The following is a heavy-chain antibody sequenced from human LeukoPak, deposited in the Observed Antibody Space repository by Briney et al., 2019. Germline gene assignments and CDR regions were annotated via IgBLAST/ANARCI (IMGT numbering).Heavy chain of an antibody. J-gene: IGHJ4*02. CDR1: GYSFTSYW. V-gene: IGHV5-51*01. D-gene: IGHD3-22*01. CDR3: ARQARRNYYDSSGYYFDY. Sequence: GESLKISCKGSGYSFTSYWIGWVRQMPGKGLEWMGIIYPGDSDTRYSPSFQGQVTISAGKSISTAYLQWSSLKASDTAMYYCARQARRNYYDSSGYYFDYWGQGTLVTVSS. CDR2: IYPGDSDT.